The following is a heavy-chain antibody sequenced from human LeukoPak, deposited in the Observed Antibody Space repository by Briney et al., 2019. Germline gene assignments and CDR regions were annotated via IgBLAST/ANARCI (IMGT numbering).Heavy chain of an antibody. J-gene: IGHJ4*02. V-gene: IGHV1-24*01. Sequence: ASVKVSCKVSEYTLTELSVHWVRQAPGKGLEWMGGFDPEDGETIYAQKFQGRVTMTEDTSTDTAYMELSSLRSEDTAVYYCARGNYYDSRPDYWGQGTLVTVSS. D-gene: IGHD3-22*01. CDR3: ARGNYYDSRPDY. CDR2: FDPEDGET. CDR1: EYTLTELS.